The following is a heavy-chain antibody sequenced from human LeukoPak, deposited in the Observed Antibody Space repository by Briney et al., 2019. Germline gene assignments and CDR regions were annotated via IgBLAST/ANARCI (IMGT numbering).Heavy chain of an antibody. D-gene: IGHD5-12*01. CDR1: GGSFSGYY. CDR3: ARYRGASGYHFDY. Sequence: SETLSLTCAVYGGSFSGYYWSWIRQPPGKGLEWIGEINHSGSTNYNPSLKSRVTISVDTSKNQFSPKLSSVTAADTAVYYCARYRGASGYHFDYWGQGTLVTASS. J-gene: IGHJ4*02. CDR2: INHSGST. V-gene: IGHV4-34*01.